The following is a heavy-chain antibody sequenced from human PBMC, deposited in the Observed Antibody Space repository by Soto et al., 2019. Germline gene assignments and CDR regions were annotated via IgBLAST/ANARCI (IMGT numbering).Heavy chain of an antibody. CDR1: GGSISSSSYY. Sequence: QLQLQESGPGLVKPSETLSLTCTVSGGSISSSSYYWGWIRQPPGKGLEWIGSIYYSGSTYYNPSLKSRVTISVDTSKNQFSLKLSSVTAADTAVYYCARHIPGISNYYWFDPWGQGTLVTVSS. D-gene: IGHD6-13*01. V-gene: IGHV4-39*01. CDR2: IYYSGST. J-gene: IGHJ5*02. CDR3: ARHIPGISNYYWFDP.